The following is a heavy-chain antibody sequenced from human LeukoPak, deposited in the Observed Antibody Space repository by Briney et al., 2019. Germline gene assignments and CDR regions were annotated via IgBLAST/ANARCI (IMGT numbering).Heavy chain of an antibody. CDR3: ARDASPYDSGGYYYDAFDI. J-gene: IGHJ3*02. CDR2: IKEGGSDK. CDR1: GFTFRNYW. D-gene: IGHD3-22*01. Sequence: GGSLRLSCAASGFTFRNYWMTWVRQVPGKGLEWVANIKEGGSDKNYVDSVKGRFTISRDNAKNSLFLQMISLRAEDTAVYYCARDASPYDSGGYYYDAFDIWGRGTMVTVSS. V-gene: IGHV3-7*01.